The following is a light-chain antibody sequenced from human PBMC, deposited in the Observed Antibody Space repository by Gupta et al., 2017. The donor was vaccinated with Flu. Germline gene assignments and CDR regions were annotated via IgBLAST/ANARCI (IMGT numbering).Light chain of an antibody. CDR2: DVT. V-gene: IGLV2-14*01. CDR1: SSNIVSYTY. J-gene: IGLJ2*01. Sequence: STTISCTGTSSNIVSYTYVSWYQQHPGQAPNLCIYDVTNRPSGVSNRVSGSKSGATASLTISGLQAEDESYYYCSSCTSTSTLVFGGGTKLTVL. CDR3: SSCTSTSTLV.